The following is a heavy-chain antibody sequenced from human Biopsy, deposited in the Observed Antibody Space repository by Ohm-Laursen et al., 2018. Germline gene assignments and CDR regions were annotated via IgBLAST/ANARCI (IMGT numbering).Heavy chain of an antibody. D-gene: IGHD2-2*02. CDR3: AREYPEGDV. CDR1: GYTFTSYD. CDR2: IIPLLGIT. Sequence: ASVKASCKASGYTFTSYDITWVRQASGQGLEWMGRIIPLLGITNYAQKFQGRVTISADKSTSTAYMELSSLRSEDTAVYYCAREYPEGDVWGQGTTVTVSS. J-gene: IGHJ6*02. V-gene: IGHV1-69*04.